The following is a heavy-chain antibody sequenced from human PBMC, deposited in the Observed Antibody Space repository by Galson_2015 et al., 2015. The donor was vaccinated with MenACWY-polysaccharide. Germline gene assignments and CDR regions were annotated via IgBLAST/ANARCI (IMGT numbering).Heavy chain of an antibody. V-gene: IGHV3-30-3*01. CDR1: GFTFSSYA. CDR2: ISYDGSNK. D-gene: IGHD2-15*01. J-gene: IGHJ6*02. Sequence: SLRLSCAASGFTFSSYAIHWVRQAPGKGLEWVAIISYDGSNKYYADSVKGQFTISRDNSKNTMYLQMNSLKSDDTAVYYCARTYCSRTTGNGMDGWGQGTTGSVSS. CDR3: ARTYCSRTTGNGMDG.